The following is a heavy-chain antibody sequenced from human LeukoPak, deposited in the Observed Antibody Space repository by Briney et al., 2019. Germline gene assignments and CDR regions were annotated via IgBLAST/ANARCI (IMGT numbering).Heavy chain of an antibody. Sequence: SETLSLTCGVYGGSFSGYYWTWIRQAPGKGLEWIGEISHSGNTNYNPSLKSRVAISIDTFMDQFSLRLSTVTAADTAVYYCARAPFSGDYLAAWGQGNLVTV. CDR1: GGSFSGYY. D-gene: IGHD4-17*01. J-gene: IGHJ5*02. V-gene: IGHV4-34*01. CDR2: ISHSGNT. CDR3: ARAPFSGDYLAA.